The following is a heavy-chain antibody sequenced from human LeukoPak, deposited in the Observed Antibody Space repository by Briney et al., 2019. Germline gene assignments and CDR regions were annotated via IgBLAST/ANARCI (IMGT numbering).Heavy chain of an antibody. J-gene: IGHJ3*02. Sequence: GGSLRLSCAASGFTFSSNYMSWVRQAPGKGLEWVSVIYSGGSTYYADSVKGRFTISRDNSKNTLYLQMNSLRAEDTAVYYCARDRRGFYDSSGLDAFDIWGQGTVVTVSS. CDR2: IYSGGST. CDR3: ARDRRGFYDSSGLDAFDI. V-gene: IGHV3-53*01. CDR1: GFTFSSNY. D-gene: IGHD3-22*01.